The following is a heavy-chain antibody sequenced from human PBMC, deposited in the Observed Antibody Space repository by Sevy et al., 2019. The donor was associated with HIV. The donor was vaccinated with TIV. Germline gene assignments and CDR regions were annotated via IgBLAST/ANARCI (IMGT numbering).Heavy chain of an antibody. D-gene: IGHD6-13*01. Sequence: GGSLRLSCAASGFTFNYYGVHWVRQAPGKGLEWVAFIGFDGSDKNYADSVKGRFTISRDNSQNTMYMQMNSLRPDDTAVYYCAKNRAAADLGGFDYWGHGTLVTVSS. CDR2: IGFDGSDK. J-gene: IGHJ4*01. CDR1: GFTFNYYG. V-gene: IGHV3-30*02. CDR3: AKNRAAADLGGFDY.